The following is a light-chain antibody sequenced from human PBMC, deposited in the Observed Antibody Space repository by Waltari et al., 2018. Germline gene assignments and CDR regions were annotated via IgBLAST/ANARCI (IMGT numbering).Light chain of an antibody. Sequence: QSALTQPASVSGSPGQSITISCSGTSSDVGAYNSVCWYQQHPGNAPKLIIYDVSVRPSGFYNRFSGSKSGNTASLTISGLHTEDEADYYCGTSTTTRNHVFGTGTKVTVL. CDR1: SSDVGAYNS. J-gene: IGLJ1*01. CDR3: GTSTTTRNHV. V-gene: IGLV2-14*03. CDR2: DVS.